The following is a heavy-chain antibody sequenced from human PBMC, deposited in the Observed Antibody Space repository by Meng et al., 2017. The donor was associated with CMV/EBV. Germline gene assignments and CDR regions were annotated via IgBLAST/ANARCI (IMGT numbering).Heavy chain of an antibody. CDR3: ARGNWNYRVYGMDV. Sequence: SVKVSCKASGCTFSSYAISWVRQAPGQGLEWMGWIIPIFGTANYAQKFQGRVTITTDESTSTAYMELSSLRSEDTAVYYCARGNWNYRVYGMDVWGQGTTVTVSS. V-gene: IGHV1-69*05. CDR1: GCTFSSYA. CDR2: IIPIFGTA. J-gene: IGHJ6*02. D-gene: IGHD1-7*01.